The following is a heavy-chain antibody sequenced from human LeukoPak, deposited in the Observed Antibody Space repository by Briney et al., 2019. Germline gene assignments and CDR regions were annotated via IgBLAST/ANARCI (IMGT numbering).Heavy chain of an antibody. CDR2: IYWDDDK. Sequence: ASGPTLVKPTQTLTLTCTFSGFSLSTSGVGVGWIRQPPGKALEWLALIYWDDDKRYSPSLKSRLTITKDTSKNQVVLTMTNMDPVDTATYYCAHISSSGPGGAAFDIWGQGTMVTVSS. D-gene: IGHD3-22*01. CDR3: AHISSSGPGGAAFDI. CDR1: GFSLSTSGVG. V-gene: IGHV2-5*02. J-gene: IGHJ3*02.